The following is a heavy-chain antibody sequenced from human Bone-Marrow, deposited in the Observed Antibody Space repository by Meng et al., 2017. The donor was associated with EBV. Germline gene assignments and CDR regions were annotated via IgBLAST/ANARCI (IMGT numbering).Heavy chain of an antibody. Sequence: EVQLLESXXXXVXXXGAXRRSCSGTGFTFRDYAMSWVRQAPGKGLEWVSGISGSDSSTYYAGSVKGRLTISRDNYKDTLFLQMNNLRAEDTAVYYCARVGHGSSWYYYFDNWGQGTLVTVSS. D-gene: IGHD6-13*01. CDR3: ARVGHGSSWYYYFDN. CDR2: ISGSDSST. V-gene: IGHV3-23*01. J-gene: IGHJ4*02. CDR1: GFTFRDYA.